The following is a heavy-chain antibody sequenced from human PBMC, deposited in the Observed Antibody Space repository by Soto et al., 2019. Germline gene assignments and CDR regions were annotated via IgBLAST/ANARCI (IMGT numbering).Heavy chain of an antibody. CDR3: ASFDTVASGDY. D-gene: IGHD3-10*01. V-gene: IGHV4-30-4*01. CDR2: IYYSGST. CDR1: GGSISSGDYY. J-gene: IGHJ4*02. Sequence: PSETLSLTCTVSGGSISSGDYYWSWIRQPPGKGLEWIGYIYYSGSTYYNPSLKSRVTISVDTSKNQFSLKLSSVTAADTAFYYRASFDTVASGDYWGQGTLVTVSS.